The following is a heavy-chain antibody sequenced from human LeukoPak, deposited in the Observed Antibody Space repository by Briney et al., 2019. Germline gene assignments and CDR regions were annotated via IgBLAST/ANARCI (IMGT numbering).Heavy chain of an antibody. CDR3: AVGYYFDY. Sequence: SETLSLTCAVYGGSYSGYYWSWIRQPPGKGLEWIGEINHSGSTNYNPSLKSRVTISVDTSKNQFSLKLSSVTAADTAVYYCAVGYYFDYWGQGTLVTVSS. CDR2: INHSGST. CDR1: GGSYSGYY. V-gene: IGHV4-34*01. D-gene: IGHD1-26*01. J-gene: IGHJ4*02.